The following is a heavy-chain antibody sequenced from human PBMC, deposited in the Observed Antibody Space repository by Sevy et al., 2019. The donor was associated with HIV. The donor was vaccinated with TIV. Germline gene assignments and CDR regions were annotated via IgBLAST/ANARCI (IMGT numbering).Heavy chain of an antibody. Sequence: SETLSLTCTVSGGSISAYYWTWIRQPPGKRLEYIGYIYYTGTTNYNPSLKSRVTISVDTSKNQLSLKLSSVTAADTAIYYCARAPPVRSGDDSLNWFDPWGQGTLVTVSS. CDR3: ARAPPVRSGDDSLNWFDP. CDR2: IYYTGTT. D-gene: IGHD5-12*01. V-gene: IGHV4-59*01. CDR1: GGSISAYY. J-gene: IGHJ5*02.